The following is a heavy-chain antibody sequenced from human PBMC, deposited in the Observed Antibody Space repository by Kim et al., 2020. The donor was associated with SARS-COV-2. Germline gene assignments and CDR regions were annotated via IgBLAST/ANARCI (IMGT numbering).Heavy chain of an antibody. D-gene: IGHD5-18*01. J-gene: IGHJ4*02. V-gene: IGHV3-23*01. Sequence: SVKGRFTISRDNSKNTLYLQMNSLRAEDTAVYYCAKDKIGKGYSYGYIDYWGQGTLVTVSS. CDR3: AKDKIGKGYSYGYIDY.